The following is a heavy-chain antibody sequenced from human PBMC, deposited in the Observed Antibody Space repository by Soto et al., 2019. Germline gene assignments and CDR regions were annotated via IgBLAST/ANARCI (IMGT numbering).Heavy chain of an antibody. CDR2: ISYDGTNK. J-gene: IGHJ3*02. Sequence: PWGSLRLSCVASGFTFTSYAMHWVRQAPGKGLEWVAVISYDGTNKYHADSVKGRFTISRDNSKNTLYLQMNNLRREDTALYYCARPAVASIRWEAFDIWGQGTKVTVSS. CDR3: ARPAVASIRWEAFDI. D-gene: IGHD6-19*01. V-gene: IGHV3-30-3*01. CDR1: GFTFTSYA.